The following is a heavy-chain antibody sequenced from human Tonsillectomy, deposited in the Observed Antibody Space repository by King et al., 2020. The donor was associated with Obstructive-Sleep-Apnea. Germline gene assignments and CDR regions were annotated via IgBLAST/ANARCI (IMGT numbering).Heavy chain of an antibody. CDR3: ARNIMGAPGY. J-gene: IGHJ4*02. CDR1: GYTFTSYD. V-gene: IGHV1-8*01. CDR2: MNPNSGNT. D-gene: IGHD1-26*01. Sequence: VQLVESGAEVKKPGASVKVSCTASGYTFTSYDINWVRQATGQGLERMGWMNPNSGNTGYAQKFQGRVTMTRDTSINTAYMELSSLRSEDTAVYYCARNIMGAPGYWGQGTLVTVSS.